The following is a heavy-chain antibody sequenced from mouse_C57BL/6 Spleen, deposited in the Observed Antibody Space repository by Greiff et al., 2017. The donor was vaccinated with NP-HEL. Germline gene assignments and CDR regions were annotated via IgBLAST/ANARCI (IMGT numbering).Heavy chain of an antibody. CDR2: IYPGDGDT. CDR3: ARSLNWRFDY. J-gene: IGHJ2*01. CDR1: GYAFSSSW. V-gene: IGHV1-82*01. Sequence: VQLHQSGPELVKPGASVKISCKASGYAFSSSWMNWVKQRPGKGLEWIGRIYPGDGDTNYNGKFKGKATLTADKSSSTAYMQLSSLTSEDSAVYFCARSLNWRFDYWGQGTTLTVSS. D-gene: IGHD4-1*01.